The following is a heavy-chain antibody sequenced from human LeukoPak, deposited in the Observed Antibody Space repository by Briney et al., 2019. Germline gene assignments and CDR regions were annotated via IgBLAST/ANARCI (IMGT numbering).Heavy chain of an antibody. V-gene: IGHV1-24*01. J-gene: IGHJ4*02. Sequence: ASVRVSCKVSGYTLTELSMHWVRQAPGKGLEWMGGFDPEDGETIYAQKFQGRVTVTEDTSSDTAYMELSSLRSEDTAVYYCATDLAVRGFDFDFWGQGTLVTVSS. CDR1: GYTLTELS. CDR2: FDPEDGET. CDR3: ATDLAVRGFDFDF.